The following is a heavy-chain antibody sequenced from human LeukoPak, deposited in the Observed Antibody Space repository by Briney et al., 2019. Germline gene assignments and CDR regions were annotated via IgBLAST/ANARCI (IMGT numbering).Heavy chain of an antibody. CDR3: ARVGDIVVVPATKKGNWFDP. J-gene: IGHJ5*02. CDR1: GGSFSGYY. D-gene: IGHD2-2*01. V-gene: IGHV4-34*01. CDR2: INHSGST. Sequence: SETLSLTCAVYGGSFSGYYWSWIRQPPGKGLEWIGEINHSGSTNYNPSLKSRVTISVDTSKNQFSLKLSSVTAADTAEYYCARVGDIVVVPATKKGNWFDPWGQGTLVTVSS.